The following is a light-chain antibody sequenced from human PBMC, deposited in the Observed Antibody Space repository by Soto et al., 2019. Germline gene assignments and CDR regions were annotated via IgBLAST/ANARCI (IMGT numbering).Light chain of an antibody. Sequence: EIVLTQSPGTLSLSPGERATLSCRASESVSSSSLAWYQQKPGQAPRLLIYDASNRATGIPARFSGSGSGTDFTLTISSLQAEDVAVYYCQQYYSTPLTFGGGTKVDIK. CDR2: DAS. J-gene: IGKJ4*01. V-gene: IGKV3-20*01. CDR1: ESVSSSS. CDR3: QQYYSTPLT.